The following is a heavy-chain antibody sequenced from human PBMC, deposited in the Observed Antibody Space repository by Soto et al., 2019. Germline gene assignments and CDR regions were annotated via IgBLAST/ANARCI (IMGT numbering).Heavy chain of an antibody. Sequence: QVQLVESGGGVVQPGRSLRLSCAASGFTFSSYAMHWVRQAPGKGLEWVAVISYDGSNKYYADSVKGRFTISRDNSKNTLYLQMKSLGGEDTAVYYWARDLLGGGGDLDYYYGMDVWGQGTTVTVSS. CDR3: ARDLLGGGGDLDYYYGMDV. J-gene: IGHJ6*02. CDR2: ISYDGSNK. D-gene: IGHD3-16*01. V-gene: IGHV3-30-3*01. CDR1: GFTFSSYA.